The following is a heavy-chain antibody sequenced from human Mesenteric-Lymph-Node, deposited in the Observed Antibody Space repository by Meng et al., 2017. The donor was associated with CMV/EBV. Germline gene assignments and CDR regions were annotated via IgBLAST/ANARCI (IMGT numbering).Heavy chain of an antibody. D-gene: IGHD2-2*01. CDR1: GFTFSSYG. Sequence: GESLKISCAASGFTFSSYGMHWVRQAPGKGLEWVAFIGYDGSDKYYADSVKGRFTISRDNSKNTLYLQMNSLRAEDTAVYYCAKVSIRYLDYWGQGTLVTVSS. CDR2: IGYDGSDK. J-gene: IGHJ4*02. V-gene: IGHV3-30*02. CDR3: AKVSIRYLDY.